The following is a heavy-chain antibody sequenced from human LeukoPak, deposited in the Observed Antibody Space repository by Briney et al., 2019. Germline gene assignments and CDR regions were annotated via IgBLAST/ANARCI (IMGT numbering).Heavy chain of an antibody. Sequence: GGSLRLSCAASGFTFSSYGMSWVRQAPGKGLEWVSAISGSGGSTYYADSVKGRFTISRDNSKNTLYLQMNSLRAEDTAVYYCAKVAFLEWLDFYYYYYYMDVWGKGTTVTVSS. V-gene: IGHV3-23*01. CDR1: GFTFSSYG. CDR3: AKVAFLEWLDFYYYYYYMDV. J-gene: IGHJ6*03. CDR2: ISGSGGST. D-gene: IGHD3-3*02.